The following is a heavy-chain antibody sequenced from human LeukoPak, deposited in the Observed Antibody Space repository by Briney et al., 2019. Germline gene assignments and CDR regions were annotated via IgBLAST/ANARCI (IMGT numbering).Heavy chain of an antibody. J-gene: IGHJ5*02. V-gene: IGHV3-7*01. CDR1: GFTFSRYW. Sequence: PGGSLRLSCAASGFTFSRYWMTWVRQAPGKGLEWVANIKEDGSEKYYVYSVKGRFTISRDNANNSLYLQMNSLRAEDTAVFYCASTFQRWQLLARESDNWCDPWGQGTLVTVSS. CDR2: IKEDGSEK. CDR3: ASTFQRWQLLARESDNWCDP. D-gene: IGHD5-24*01.